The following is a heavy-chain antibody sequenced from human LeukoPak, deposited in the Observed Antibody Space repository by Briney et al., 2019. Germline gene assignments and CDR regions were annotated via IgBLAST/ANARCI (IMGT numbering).Heavy chain of an antibody. D-gene: IGHD6-13*01. CDR2: IYYSGST. CDR1: GGSFSGFY. V-gene: IGHV4-59*12. J-gene: IGHJ3*02. CDR3: ARDYGIAAAGTSVWDI. Sequence: SETLSLTCAVSGGSFSGFYWTWIRQTPGKGLEWIGYIYYSGSTYYNPSLKSRVTISVDTSKNQFSLKLSSVTAADTAVYYCARDYGIAAAGTSVWDIWGQGTMVTVSS.